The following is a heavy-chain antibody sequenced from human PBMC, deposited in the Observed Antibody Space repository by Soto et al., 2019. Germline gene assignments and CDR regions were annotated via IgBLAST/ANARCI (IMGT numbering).Heavy chain of an antibody. D-gene: IGHD3-22*01. Sequence: EVQVLESGGGLVEPGGSLRLSCAASGFTFRSSAMSWVRQGPGKGLEWVSAMSGSGDTTYYADSVKGRFSISRDNSKNTLYLQMNSLRAEDTAVYYCAKHIGICYYSFLGEPFDYWGQGTLVTVSS. J-gene: IGHJ4*02. V-gene: IGHV3-23*01. CDR2: MSGSGDTT. CDR1: GFTFRSSA. CDR3: AKHIGICYYSFLGEPFDY.